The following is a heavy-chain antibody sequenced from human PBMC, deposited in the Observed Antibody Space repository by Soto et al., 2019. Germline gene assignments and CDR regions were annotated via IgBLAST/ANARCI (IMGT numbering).Heavy chain of an antibody. V-gene: IGHV3-74*01. CDR3: ARGYRGSYGNDY. Sequence: EVQLVESGGGLVQPGGSLRLSCAASGFTFSSYWMHWVRQAPGKGLVWVSRINSDGSSTNYADSVKCRFTISRDNAKNTLYLQMNRLRAEDTAVYFCARGYRGSYGNDYWGQGTLVTVSS. CDR1: GFTFSSYW. J-gene: IGHJ4*02. CDR2: INSDGSST. D-gene: IGHD1-26*01.